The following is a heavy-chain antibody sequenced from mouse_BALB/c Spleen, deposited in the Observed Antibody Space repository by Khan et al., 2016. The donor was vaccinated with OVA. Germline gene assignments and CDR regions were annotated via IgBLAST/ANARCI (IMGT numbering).Heavy chain of an antibody. J-gene: IGHJ2*01. Sequence: QVQLQQSGAELAKPGASVKMSCKASGYTFINYWILWVKQRPGQGLEWIGYINPSTGYTEYNQNFKDKATLTADKSSRTAYMQLSSLTSEDSACYYCARRGLRWDFDYWGQGTTLTVSS. CDR3: ARRGLRWDFDY. CDR1: GYTFINYW. CDR2: INPSTGYT. V-gene: IGHV1-7*01. D-gene: IGHD1-1*01.